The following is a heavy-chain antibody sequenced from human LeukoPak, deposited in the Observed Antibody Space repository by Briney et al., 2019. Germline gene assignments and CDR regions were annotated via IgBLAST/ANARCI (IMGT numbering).Heavy chain of an antibody. D-gene: IGHD2-15*01. J-gene: IGHJ5*02. Sequence: GGSLRLSCAASGFTFKLYWMHWVRQGPGKAPVWVSRINDDGSDTRYADSVKGRFTISRDDATNMVFLQMNSLRPEDTAIYYCIRGGPSTWSWGQGTLVTVSS. CDR3: IRGGPSTWS. V-gene: IGHV3-74*01. CDR2: INDDGSDT. CDR1: GFTFKLYW.